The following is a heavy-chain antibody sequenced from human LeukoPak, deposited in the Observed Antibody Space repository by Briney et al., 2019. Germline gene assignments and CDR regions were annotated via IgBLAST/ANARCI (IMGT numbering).Heavy chain of an antibody. J-gene: IGHJ4*02. CDR1: GYIFTDYY. D-gene: IGHD2-21*01. Sequence: ASVKVSCQASGYIFTDYYMHWVRQAPGQGLEWMGWINPNTGDTNYAQKFQGRVTMNRDTAITTVYMELTRLTSDDTALFYCAVAPGDYWGQGTLVTVSS. CDR3: AVAPGDY. CDR2: INPNTGDT. V-gene: IGHV1-2*02.